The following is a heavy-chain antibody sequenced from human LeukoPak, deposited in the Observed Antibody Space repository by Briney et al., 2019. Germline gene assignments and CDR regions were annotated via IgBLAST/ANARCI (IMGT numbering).Heavy chain of an antibody. J-gene: IGHJ4*02. V-gene: IGHV3-23*01. D-gene: IGHD3-22*01. Sequence: GGSLRLSCAASGFTFSSYAMSWVRQAPGKGLEGGSAISGSGGSTYYADSVKGRFTISRDNSKNTLYLEMNSLRAEDTAVYYCAKGSDSSGPPYWGQGTLVTVSS. CDR2: ISGSGGST. CDR3: AKGSDSSGPPY. CDR1: GFTFSSYA.